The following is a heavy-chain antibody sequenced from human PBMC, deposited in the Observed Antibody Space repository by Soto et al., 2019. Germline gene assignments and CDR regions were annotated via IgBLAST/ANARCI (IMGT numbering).Heavy chain of an antibody. CDR3: ARGNRAFDV. V-gene: IGHV3-72*01. CDR1: GFSFSDYY. CDR2: IRNKANSYTT. Sequence: EVQLVQSGGGLVQPGGSLRLSCAASGFSFSDYYMDWVRQAPGKGLEWVGRIRNKANSYTTEYAASVKGRLTISRDDSKNALYLQMNSLETEDTAMYYCARGNRAFDVWGQGTMGTVSS. J-gene: IGHJ3*01.